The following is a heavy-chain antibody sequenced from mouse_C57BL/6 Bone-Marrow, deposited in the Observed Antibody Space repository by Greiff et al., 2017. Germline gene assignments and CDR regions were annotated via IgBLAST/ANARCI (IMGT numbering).Heavy chain of an antibody. Sequence: VQLQQSGPELVKPGASVKISCKASGYTFTDYYMNWVKQSHGKSLEWIGDINPNNGGTSYNQKFKGKATLTVDKSSSTAYMELSSLTSEDSAVYYCARGAHEDYWGQGTTLTVSS. CDR2: INPNNGGT. J-gene: IGHJ2*01. CDR3: ARGAHEDY. D-gene: IGHD1-3*01. CDR1: GYTFTDYY. V-gene: IGHV1-26*01.